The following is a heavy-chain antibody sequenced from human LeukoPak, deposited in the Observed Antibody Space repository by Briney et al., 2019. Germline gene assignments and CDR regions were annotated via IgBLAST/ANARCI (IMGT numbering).Heavy chain of an antibody. V-gene: IGHV3-7*01. CDR2: IDKDGSQK. J-gene: IGHJ6*03. CDR1: GFTFSGYW. D-gene: IGHD3-9*01. CDR3: ARTFDRETGSLDYFYYYIDV. Sequence: GGSLRLSCAASGFTFSGYWMTWVRQAPGKGLEWVANIDKDGSQKYYVDSLKGRFTISRDNAKNSLYLQMNSLRADDTAVYYCARTFDRETGSLDYFYYYIDVWGNGTTVIVSS.